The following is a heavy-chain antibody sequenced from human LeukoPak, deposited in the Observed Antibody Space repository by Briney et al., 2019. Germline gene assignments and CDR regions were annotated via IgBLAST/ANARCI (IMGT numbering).Heavy chain of an antibody. CDR3: ARESSVVATGAFDI. D-gene: IGHD5-12*01. V-gene: IGHV1-69*04. CDR1: GGTLSRYA. CDR2: IIPILGIA. J-gene: IGHJ3*02. Sequence: SVKLSCKASGGTLSRYAISWVRQAPGQGLEWMGRIIPILGIANYAQKFQGRVTITADKSTSTAYMELSSLRSEDTAVYYCARESSVVATGAFDIWGQGTMVTVSS.